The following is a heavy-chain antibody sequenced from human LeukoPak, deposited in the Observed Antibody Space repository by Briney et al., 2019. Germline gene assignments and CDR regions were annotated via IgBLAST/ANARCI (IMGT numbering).Heavy chain of an antibody. Sequence: PSETLSLTCTVSGCTISSHYLSWIRQPPGKGLEWVGSMLYSGTAYYNPSPKNRVTISVDTSKNQFSLKLRSGNDAATAVYYCARAPTVTNHYCSWFDPWGQGTLVTVSS. J-gene: IGHJ5*02. CDR2: MLYSGTA. CDR1: GCTISSHY. V-gene: IGHV4-59*11. D-gene: IGHD4-17*01. CDR3: ARAPTVTNHYCSWFDP.